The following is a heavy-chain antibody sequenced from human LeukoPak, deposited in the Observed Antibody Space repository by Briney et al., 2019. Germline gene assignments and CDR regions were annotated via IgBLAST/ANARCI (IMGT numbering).Heavy chain of an antibody. D-gene: IGHD6-19*01. J-gene: IGHJ4*02. CDR3: ARAGPRKPFDY. CDR2: ISPNSGGT. V-gene: IGHV1-2*02. CDR1: GYTFTTYY. Sequence: ASVKVSCKASGYTFTTYYIHWVRQAPGQGLEWMGWISPNSGGTNYAQKFQGRVTMTRDTSISTAYMELSRLRSDDTAVYYCARAGPRKPFDYWGQGTLVTVSS.